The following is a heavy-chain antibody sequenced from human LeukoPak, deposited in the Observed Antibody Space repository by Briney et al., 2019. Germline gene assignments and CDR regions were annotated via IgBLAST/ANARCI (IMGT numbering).Heavy chain of an antibody. D-gene: IGHD3-10*01. V-gene: IGHV3-11*01. CDR3: ASLYGSGSYASYYYGMDV. J-gene: IGHJ6*02. Sequence: GRSLRLSCAASGFTFSDYYMSWIRQAPGKGRELGSDISSSGSTIYYADSVKGRFAISRDNAKNSLYLQMNSLRAEDTAAYYCASLYGSGSYASYYYGMDVWGQGTTVTVSS. CDR1: GFTFSDYY. CDR2: ISSSGSTI.